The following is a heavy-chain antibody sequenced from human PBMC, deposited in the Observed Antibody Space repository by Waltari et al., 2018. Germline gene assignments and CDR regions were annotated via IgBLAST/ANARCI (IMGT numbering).Heavy chain of an antibody. D-gene: IGHD4-17*01. J-gene: IGHJ4*02. CDR2: IYYSRAT. CDR1: GGSITAYY. V-gene: IGHV4-59*01. CDR3: AREIYGGNSRPYDY. Sequence: QVQLQESGPGLVKSSETLSLTCTVSGGSITAYYWSWIRQPPGKGLEWIGHIYYSRATDYNTSLKSRVTISVDTSKNQFSLKLRSVTDADTAVYFCAREIYGGNSRPYDYWGQGTLVTVSS.